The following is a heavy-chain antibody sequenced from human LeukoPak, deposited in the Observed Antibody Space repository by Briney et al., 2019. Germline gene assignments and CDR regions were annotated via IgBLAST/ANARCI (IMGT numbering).Heavy chain of an antibody. CDR1: GFRFSASC. J-gene: IGHJ4*02. CDR2: MNQDGSVK. CDR3: ARDPANGAFDY. Sequence: GGSLRLSCAASGFRFSASCTTWVRQAPGKGLEWVAHMNQDGSVKNYVDSVKGRFTISRDNAKNSLYLQMNSLRAEDTAVYYCARDPANGAFDYWGQGTLVTVSS. V-gene: IGHV3-7*01.